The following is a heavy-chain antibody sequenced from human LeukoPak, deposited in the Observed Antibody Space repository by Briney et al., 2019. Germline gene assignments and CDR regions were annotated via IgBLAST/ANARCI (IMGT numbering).Heavy chain of an antibody. CDR2: IIPIFGTA. V-gene: IGHV1-69*13. CDR1: GGTFSSYA. D-gene: IGHD5-18*01. CDR3: AGLGYSYGPTLYGMDV. J-gene: IGHJ6*04. Sequence: SVKVSCKASGGTFSSYAISWVRQAPGQGPEWMGGIIPIFGTANYAQKFQGRVTITADESTSTAYMELSSLRSEDTAVYYCAGLGYSYGPTLYGMDVWGKGTTVTVSS.